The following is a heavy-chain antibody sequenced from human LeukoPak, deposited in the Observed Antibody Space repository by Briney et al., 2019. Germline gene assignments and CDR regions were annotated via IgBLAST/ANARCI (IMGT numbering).Heavy chain of an antibody. CDR2: ISGSGGST. J-gene: IGHJ4*02. CDR3: AKGQGYYYGSGSYLGY. D-gene: IGHD3-10*01. CDR1: GFTFSSYA. Sequence: PGGSLRLSCAASGFTFSSYAMSWVRQAPGKGLEWVSAISGSGGSTYYADSVKGRFTISRDNSKNTLYLQMNSLRAEDTAVYYCAKGQGYYYGSGSYLGYWGQGTLVTVSS. V-gene: IGHV3-23*01.